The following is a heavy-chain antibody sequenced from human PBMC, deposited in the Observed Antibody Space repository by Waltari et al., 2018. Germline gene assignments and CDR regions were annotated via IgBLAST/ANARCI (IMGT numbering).Heavy chain of an antibody. J-gene: IGHJ3*02. CDR2: IYYSGST. Sequence: QVQLQESGPGLVKPSETLSLTGTVSGGSISSYYWSWIRQPPGKGLEWIGYIYYSGSTNYNPALKSRVTISVDTSKNQFSLKLSSVTAADTAVYYCARERGSFLYVGATRGAFDIWGQGTMVTVSS. V-gene: IGHV4-59*01. CDR1: GGSISSYY. D-gene: IGHD3-10*01. CDR3: ARERGSFLYVGATRGAFDI.